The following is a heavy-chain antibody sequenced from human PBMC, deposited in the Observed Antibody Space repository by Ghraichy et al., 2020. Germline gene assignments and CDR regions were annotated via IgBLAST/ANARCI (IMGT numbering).Heavy chain of an antibody. CDR2: IDRTGNT. Sequence: SETLSLTCTVSGYSIRSGYHWAWIRQPPGEGLEWIASIDRTGNTAYKPSLKSRVTISVDTSKNQFSLKMTSVTASETAFYYCVREEAGVADHWGQGTLVTVSP. CDR1: GYSIRSGYH. D-gene: IGHD2-8*01. V-gene: IGHV4-38-2*02. CDR3: VREEAGVADH. J-gene: IGHJ4*02.